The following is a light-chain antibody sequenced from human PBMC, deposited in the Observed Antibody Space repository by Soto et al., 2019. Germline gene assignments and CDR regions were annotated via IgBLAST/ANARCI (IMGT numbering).Light chain of an antibody. CDR3: SSLGADYYNHYV. J-gene: IGLJ1*01. Sequence: QSVLTQPPSASGSPGQSVTISCTGTSSDVGRYNFVSWYQQHPGKAPKLMIFEVTKRPSGVPDRFSGSKSGNTASLTVSGLQAEDEADFYCSSLGADYYNHYVFGPGTKVTVL. V-gene: IGLV2-8*01. CDR2: EVT. CDR1: SSDVGRYNF.